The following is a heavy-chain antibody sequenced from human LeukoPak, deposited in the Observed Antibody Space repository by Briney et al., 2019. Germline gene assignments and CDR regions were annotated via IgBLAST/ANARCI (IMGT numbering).Heavy chain of an antibody. V-gene: IGHV3-33*05. CDR2: ISYDGNNK. J-gene: IGHJ4*02. CDR3: AKDPPGIAAAISFDY. CDR1: GFSFSSYG. D-gene: IGHD6-13*01. Sequence: GGSLRLSCAASGFSFSSYGMHWVRQAPGKGLEWVAVISYDGNNKYYADSVKGRFTISRDNSKNTLYLQMNSLRAEDTAVYYCAKDPPGIAAAISFDYWGQGTLVTVSS.